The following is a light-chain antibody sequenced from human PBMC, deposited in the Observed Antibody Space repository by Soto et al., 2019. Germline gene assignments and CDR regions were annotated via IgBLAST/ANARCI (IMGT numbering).Light chain of an antibody. V-gene: IGKV1-5*03. CDR2: KAT. CDR1: QSITTW. Sequence: DIQMTQSPSTLSASVGDRVTITCRASQSITTWLAWYQQKPGKAPKLLIYKATNLQSGVPSRFSGSGSGTEFSLTISRLEPEDFAVYFCQRYGRSQWTFGQGTKVDMK. J-gene: IGKJ1*01. CDR3: QRYGRSQWT.